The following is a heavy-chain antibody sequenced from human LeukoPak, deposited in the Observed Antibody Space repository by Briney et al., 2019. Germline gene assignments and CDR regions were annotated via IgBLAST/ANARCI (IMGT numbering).Heavy chain of an antibody. J-gene: IGHJ4*02. CDR3: ARAKIVATITGFFDY. D-gene: IGHD5-12*01. CDR2: IYHSGSA. Sequence: SQTLSLTCTVSGGSISSGDYYWSWIRQPPGKGLEWIGYIYHSGSAYYNPSLKSRVTISVDRSKNQFSLKLSSVTAADTAVYYCARAKIVATITGFFDYWGQGALVTVSS. V-gene: IGHV4-30-2*01. CDR1: GGSISSGDYY.